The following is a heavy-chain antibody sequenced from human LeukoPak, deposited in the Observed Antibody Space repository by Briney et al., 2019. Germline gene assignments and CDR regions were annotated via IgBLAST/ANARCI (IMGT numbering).Heavy chain of an antibody. CDR3: AKQRTTGTTGGGAFDI. D-gene: IGHD1-1*01. V-gene: IGHV4-61*08. Sequence: SETLSLTCTVSGGSISSGGYYWSWIRQPPGKGLEWIGYIYYSGSTNYNPSLKSRVTISVDTSKNQFSLKLSSVTAADTAVYYCAKQRTTGTTGGGAFDIWGQGTMVTVSS. J-gene: IGHJ3*02. CDR1: GGSISSGGYY. CDR2: IYYSGST.